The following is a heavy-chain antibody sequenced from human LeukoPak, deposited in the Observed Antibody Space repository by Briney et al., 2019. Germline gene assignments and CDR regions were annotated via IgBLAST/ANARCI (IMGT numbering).Heavy chain of an antibody. Sequence: GASVKVSCKASGYTFTGRYLHWVRQAPGQGLEYMGWINPKSGSTNYAQKFQGRVTVTRDTSISTAYMELTSPTSDDTAIYYCARVDDGSGYRHIDYWGQGSLVIVSS. D-gene: IGHD3-3*01. V-gene: IGHV1-2*02. CDR3: ARVDDGSGYRHIDY. CDR1: GYTFTGRY. CDR2: INPKSGST. J-gene: IGHJ4*02.